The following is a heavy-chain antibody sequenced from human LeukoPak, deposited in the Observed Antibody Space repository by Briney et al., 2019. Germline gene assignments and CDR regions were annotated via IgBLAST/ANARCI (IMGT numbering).Heavy chain of an antibody. CDR2: ISGSGHTI. CDR1: GFTFSDYY. J-gene: IGHJ4*02. CDR3: AKEGRSLQTY. Sequence: GGSLRLSCAASGFTFSDYYMSWIRLAPGKGLEWVSYISGSGHTIYYADSVKGRFTISRDNAKNSLYLQMNSLRVEDTAVYYCAKEGRSLQTYWGQGTLVTVSS. D-gene: IGHD5-24*01. V-gene: IGHV3-11*01.